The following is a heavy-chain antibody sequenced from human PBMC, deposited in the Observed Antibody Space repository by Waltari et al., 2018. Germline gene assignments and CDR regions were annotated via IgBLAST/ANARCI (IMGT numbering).Heavy chain of an antibody. CDR2: IKGDESER. CDR3: GRSDVAIPGDN. J-gene: IGHJ4*02. V-gene: IGHV3-7*03. D-gene: IGHD2-2*02. CDR1: GFSLRRSW. Sequence: EVKLVESGGSQVKPGGSLILHCEGSGFSLRRSWISWVRQAPGKGPEWVANIKGDESERYYLDSVKGRFSISRDNAANTVYLRMNYLRSEDAAIYYCGRSDVAIPGDNWGQGTQVIVSS.